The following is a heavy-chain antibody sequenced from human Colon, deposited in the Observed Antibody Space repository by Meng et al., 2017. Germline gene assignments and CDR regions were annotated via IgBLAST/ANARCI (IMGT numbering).Heavy chain of an antibody. J-gene: IGHJ5*02. CDR3: ARDRKHYGERGWFDP. CDR1: GGSISSNW. CDR2: FFHTGRT. D-gene: IGHD4-17*01. Sequence: QVQLPESGPGLVKPSGTLSLTCAVSGGSISSNWWSWVRQPPGKGLEWIGEFFHTGRTNYDPSLKSRVTISVDKSNNQFSLKLTSVTAADTAVYYRARDRKHYGERGWFDPWGQGTLVTVSS. V-gene: IGHV4-4*02.